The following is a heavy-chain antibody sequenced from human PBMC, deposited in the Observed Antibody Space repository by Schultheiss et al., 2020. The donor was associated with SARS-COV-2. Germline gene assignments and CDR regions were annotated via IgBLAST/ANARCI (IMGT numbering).Heavy chain of an antibody. V-gene: IGHV3-48*04. D-gene: IGHD6-19*01. CDR3: AKCVGQWLVYDAFDI. Sequence: GGSLRLSCAASGFTFSSYGMHWVRQAPGKGLEWVSYISSSSSTIYYADSVKGRFTISRDNAKNSLSLQMNSLRAEDTAVYYCAKCVGQWLVYDAFDIWGQGTMVTVSS. CDR2: ISSSSSTI. CDR1: GFTFSSYG. J-gene: IGHJ3*02.